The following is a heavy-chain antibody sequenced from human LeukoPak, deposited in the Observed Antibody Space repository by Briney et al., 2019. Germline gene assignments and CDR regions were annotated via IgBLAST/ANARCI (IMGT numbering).Heavy chain of an antibody. D-gene: IGHD5-24*01. CDR2: IYGDGAT. Sequence: PGGSLRLSCAGSGFTVSSNYMSWVRQAPGKGLEWVSLIYGDGATHYADSVKGRFTISRDNSKNTLYLQMNSLRAEDTAVYYCARDPWRGYNYAYWGQGTLVTVSS. V-gene: IGHV3-66*01. CDR1: GFTVSSNY. CDR3: ARDPWRGYNYAY. J-gene: IGHJ4*02.